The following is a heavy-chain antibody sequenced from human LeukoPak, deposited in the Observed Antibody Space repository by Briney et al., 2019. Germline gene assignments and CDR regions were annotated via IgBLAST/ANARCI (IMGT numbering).Heavy chain of an antibody. V-gene: IGHV3-48*03. CDR1: GFTFRSYE. CDR2: ITSSGNTI. Sequence: PGGSLRLSCAASGFTFRSYEMNWVRQAPGKGLEWVSYITSSGNTIYYADSVKGRSTISRDNAKNSLYLQMNSLRAEDTAVYYCARANYYDISGYDYWGQGTLVTVSS. D-gene: IGHD3-22*01. J-gene: IGHJ4*02. CDR3: ARANYYDISGYDY.